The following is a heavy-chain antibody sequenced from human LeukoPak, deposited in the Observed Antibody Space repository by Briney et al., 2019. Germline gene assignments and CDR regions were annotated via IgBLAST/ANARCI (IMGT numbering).Heavy chain of an antibody. CDR2: INPNSGGT. J-gene: IGHJ6*02. V-gene: IGHV1-2*02. CDR1: GYTFTGYY. CDR3: ARDDSSSSWWMTGPYCYYGMDV. D-gene: IGHD6-13*01. Sequence: GASVKVSCKASGYTFTGYYMHWVRQAPGQGLEWMGWINPNSGGTNYAQKFQGRVTMTRDTSISTAYMELSRLRSDDTAVYYCARDDSSSSWWMTGPYCYYGMDVWGQGTTVTVSS.